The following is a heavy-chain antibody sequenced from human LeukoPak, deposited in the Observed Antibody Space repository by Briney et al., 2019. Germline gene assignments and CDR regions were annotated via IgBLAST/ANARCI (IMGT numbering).Heavy chain of an antibody. CDR2: IYTSGST. D-gene: IGHD3-22*01. Sequence: SETLSLTSTVSGGSISSGSYYWSWIRQPAGKGLEWIGRIYTSGSTNYNPSLKSRVTISVDTSKNQFSLKLSSVTAADTAVYYCARESYYYDSSGHPYYYYYMDVWGKGTTVTVSS. CDR1: GGSISSGSYY. J-gene: IGHJ6*03. V-gene: IGHV4-61*02. CDR3: ARESYYYDSSGHPYYYYYMDV.